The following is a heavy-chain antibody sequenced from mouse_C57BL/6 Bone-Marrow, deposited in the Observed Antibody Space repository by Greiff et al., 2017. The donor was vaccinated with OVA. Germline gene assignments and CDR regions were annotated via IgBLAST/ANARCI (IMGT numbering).Heavy chain of an antibody. CDR2: ISSGGSYT. Sequence: EVKLVESGGDLVKPGGSLKLSCAASGFTFSSYGMSWVRQTPDKRLEWVATISSGGSYTYYPDSVKGRFTISRDNAKNTLYLQMSSLKSEDTAMYYCARQLGVYYYGSSYGYWGQGTTLTVSS. CDR3: ARQLGVYYYGSSYGY. J-gene: IGHJ2*01. V-gene: IGHV5-6*02. D-gene: IGHD1-1*01. CDR1: GFTFSSYG.